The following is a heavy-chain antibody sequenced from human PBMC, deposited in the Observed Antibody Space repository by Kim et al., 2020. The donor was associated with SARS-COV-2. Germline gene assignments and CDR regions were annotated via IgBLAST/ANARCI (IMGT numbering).Heavy chain of an antibody. Sequence: GGSLRLSCAASGFTFNIYAMHWVRQAPGKGLESVAVIRSDERKTYYADSVKGRFTISRDNDKKTLYLQMNSLRDEDTAVYYCARNTGSGILPGDYWGQGTLVTVSS. V-gene: IGHV3-33*01. CDR1: GFTFNIYA. CDR3: ARNTGSGILPGDY. CDR2: IRSDERKT. D-gene: IGHD3-10*01. J-gene: IGHJ4*02.